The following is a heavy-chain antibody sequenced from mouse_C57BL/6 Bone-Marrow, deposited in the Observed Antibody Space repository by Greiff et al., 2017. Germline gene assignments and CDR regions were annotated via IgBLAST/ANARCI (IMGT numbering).Heavy chain of an antibody. Sequence: EVQLVESGGGLVKPGGSLKLSCAASGFTFSSYAMSWVRQTPEKRLEWVATISDGGSYTYYPDNVKGRFTISRDNAKNNLYLQMSHLKSEDTAMYYCASHYGSSPHWYFDVWGTGTTVTVSS. V-gene: IGHV5-4*01. CDR2: ISDGGSYT. D-gene: IGHD1-1*01. J-gene: IGHJ1*03. CDR1: GFTFSSYA. CDR3: ASHYGSSPHWYFDV.